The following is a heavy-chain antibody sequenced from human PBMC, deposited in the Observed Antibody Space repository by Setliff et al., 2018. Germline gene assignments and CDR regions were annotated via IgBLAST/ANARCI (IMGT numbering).Heavy chain of an antibody. Sequence: ASVKVSCKASGYPFTNYGITWVRQAPGQGLEWLGWISTYNVNTTYAHKFQGRVTMTTDTSTGTADMELRNLRSDDTAVYYCTRDTNIVVVPPHRTAFDIWGQGTMVTVSS. D-gene: IGHD2-2*01. CDR2: ISTYNVNT. V-gene: IGHV1-18*01. J-gene: IGHJ3*02. CDR3: TRDTNIVVVPPHRTAFDI. CDR1: GYPFTNYG.